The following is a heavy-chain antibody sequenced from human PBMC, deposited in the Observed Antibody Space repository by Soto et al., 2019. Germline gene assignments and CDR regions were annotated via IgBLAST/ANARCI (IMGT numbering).Heavy chain of an antibody. CDR1: GFSLRDSTVS. Sequence: QITLKESGPTLVKPTQTLTLTCTFSGFSLRDSTVSVGWVRQPPGRALEWLALIYWDDDTRFTPSLQNRLTVTKDTSKNQVVLTMPNLDPEDTGTYFCVHRGDYHDRSSFYLPHFDYWGPGTLVTVSS. CDR3: VHRGDYHDRSSFYLPHFDY. D-gene: IGHD3-22*01. V-gene: IGHV2-5*02. CDR2: IYWDDDT. J-gene: IGHJ4*02.